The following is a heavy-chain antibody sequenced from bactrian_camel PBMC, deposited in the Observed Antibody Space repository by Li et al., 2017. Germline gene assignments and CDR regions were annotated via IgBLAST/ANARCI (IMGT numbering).Heavy chain of an antibody. V-gene: IGHV3S6*01. CDR2: SYTDGSDS. CDR3: AAWTRNY. Sequence: HVQLVESGGGLVQPGGSLRLSCAAFSQFDMAWVRQAPGKGLEWVTSSYTDGSDSNYADSVRGRFTISRDNAKNTLYLQMNNLKPDDVAMYYCAAWTRNYWGQGTQVTVS. J-gene: IGHJ4*01. CDR1: SQFD.